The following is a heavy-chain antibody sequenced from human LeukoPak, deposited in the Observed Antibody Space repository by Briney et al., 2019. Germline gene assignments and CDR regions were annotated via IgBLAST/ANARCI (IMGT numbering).Heavy chain of an antibody. CDR3: AKGSRSGYSDTSGYVDY. Sequence: PGGSLRLSCAASGLTLGNYAMSWVRQAPGKGLEWVSTISGSGGSTYYADSVKGRFTISRDNSKNTLYLQMNSLRADDTAVYFCAKGSRSGYSDTSGYVDYWGQGTLVTVSS. J-gene: IGHJ4*02. D-gene: IGHD3-22*01. CDR2: ISGSGGST. CDR1: GLTLGNYA. V-gene: IGHV3-23*01.